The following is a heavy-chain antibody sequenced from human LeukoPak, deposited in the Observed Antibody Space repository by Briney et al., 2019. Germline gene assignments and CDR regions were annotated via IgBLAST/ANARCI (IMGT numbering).Heavy chain of an antibody. D-gene: IGHD3-22*01. CDR3: ASYYDSSGPTFDF. V-gene: IGHV4-30-4*01. J-gene: IGHJ4*02. CDR1: GGSINSGDYY. Sequence: SETLSLTCTVSGGSINSGDYYWSWIRQPPGKGLEWIGYIYYSGTTYYNPSLKSRVTISVDTSMNQFSLKLSSVTAADTAVYYCASYYDSSGPTFDFWGQGTLVTVSS. CDR2: IYYSGTT.